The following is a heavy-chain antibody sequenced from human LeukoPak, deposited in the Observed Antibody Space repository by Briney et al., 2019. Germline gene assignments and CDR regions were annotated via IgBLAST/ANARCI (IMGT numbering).Heavy chain of an antibody. CDR2: IYYSGST. V-gene: IGHV4-59*08. Sequence: SETLSLTCTVSGGSISSYYWSWIRQPPGKGLEWIGYIYYSGSTNYNPSLKSRVTISVDTSKNQFSLKLSSVTAADTAVYYCARHGSSGWPPNAFDIWGQGTMVTVSS. CDR1: GGSISSYY. D-gene: IGHD6-19*01. J-gene: IGHJ3*02. CDR3: ARHGSSGWPPNAFDI.